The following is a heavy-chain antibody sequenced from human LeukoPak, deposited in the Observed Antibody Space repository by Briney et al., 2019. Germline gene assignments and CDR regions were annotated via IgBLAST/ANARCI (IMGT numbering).Heavy chain of an antibody. CDR3: ARGYCSGSWCYDFDY. J-gene: IGHJ4*02. CDR1: GSGFIFSNYG. D-gene: IGHD2-15*01. V-gene: IGHV3-23*01. Sequence: GGSLRLSCAASGSGFIFSNYGMRWVRQAPGKGLEWVSAISGSGGSTYYADSVKGRFTISRDNSKNTLYLQMNSLRAEDTAVYYCARGYCSGSWCYDFDYWGQGTLVTVSS. CDR2: ISGSGGST.